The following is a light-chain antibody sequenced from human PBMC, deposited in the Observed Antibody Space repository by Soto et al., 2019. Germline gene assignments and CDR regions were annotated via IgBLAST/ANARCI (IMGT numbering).Light chain of an antibody. J-gene: IGKJ1*01. CDR1: QSISTW. CDR3: QQYNSYPWT. CDR2: DAS. V-gene: IGKV1-5*01. Sequence: DIQMTQSPSTLSASVGERVTIACRTSQSISTWLAWYQVKPGKADKLLIYDASSLERGVPARFSGSGSGTDFTITVNRLQPADFATYYCQQYNSYPWTFGQGTKVESK.